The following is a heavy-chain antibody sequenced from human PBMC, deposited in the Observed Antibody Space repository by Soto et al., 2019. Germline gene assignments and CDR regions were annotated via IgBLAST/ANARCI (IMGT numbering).Heavy chain of an antibody. Sequence: EVQLVESGGGLVQPGGSLRLSCAASGFPFSDYSINWVRQAPGKGLEWVSDIGGGSGSIFYADSVRGRFSISRDNAKKAVYLKRSGLRDEARAVYYCARAVDTSMVVTSYYYNMDVWGQGTTVPVSS. CDR1: GFPFSDYS. D-gene: IGHD5-18*01. J-gene: IGHJ6*02. CDR2: IGGGSGSI. V-gene: IGHV3-48*02. CDR3: ARAVDTSMVVTSYYYNMDV.